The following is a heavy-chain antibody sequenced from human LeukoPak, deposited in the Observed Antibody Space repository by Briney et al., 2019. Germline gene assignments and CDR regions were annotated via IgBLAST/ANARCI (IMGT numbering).Heavy chain of an antibody. CDR1: GGSFSGYY. V-gene: IGHV4-34*01. CDR2: INHSGST. J-gene: IGHJ3*01. D-gene: IGHD3-10*01. CDR3: AKPSNYYGSATDAFDF. Sequence: ETLSLTCAVYGGSFSGYYWSWIRQPPGKGLEWIGEINHSGSTNYNPSLKSRVTISVDTSKNHFSLKLNSVTAADTAVYYCAKPSNYYGSATDAFDFWGQGTMVTVSS.